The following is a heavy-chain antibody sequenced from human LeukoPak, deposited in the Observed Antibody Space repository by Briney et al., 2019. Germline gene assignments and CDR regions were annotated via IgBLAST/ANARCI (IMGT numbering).Heavy chain of an antibody. D-gene: IGHD6-19*01. Sequence: SVKVSCKASGGTFSSYAISWVRQAPGQGLEWMGGIIPIFGTANYAQKFQGRVTITADESTSTAYMELSSLRSEDTAVYYCARDPIAVAGTWDYFDYWGQGTLVAVSS. CDR2: IIPIFGTA. J-gene: IGHJ4*02. V-gene: IGHV1-69*13. CDR3: ARDPIAVAGTWDYFDY. CDR1: GGTFSSYA.